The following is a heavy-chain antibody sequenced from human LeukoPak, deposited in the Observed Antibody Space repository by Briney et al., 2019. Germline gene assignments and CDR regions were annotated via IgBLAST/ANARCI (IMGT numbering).Heavy chain of an antibody. CDR3: ARYKAVAGVDY. CDR2: IYPGDSDT. CDR1: GYNFINYW. Sequence: GESLKISCKGSGYNFINYWIAWVRPMPGKGLEWMGIIYPGDSDTRYSPSFQGQVSISADKSISAAYLQWSSLRASDSAMYYCARYKAVAGVDYWGQGTLVTVSS. V-gene: IGHV5-51*01. D-gene: IGHD6-19*01. J-gene: IGHJ4*02.